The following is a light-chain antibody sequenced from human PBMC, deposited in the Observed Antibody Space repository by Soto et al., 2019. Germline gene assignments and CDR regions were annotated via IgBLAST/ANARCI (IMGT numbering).Light chain of an antibody. V-gene: IGKV1-5*01. CDR1: QSFGGW. CDR2: DAS. CDR3: QQFRT. Sequence: IQLTQSPSSLSAYVGDSVSITCRASQSFGGWLGWYQQKPGKAPKLMIYDASNLESGVPSRFSGSGPGTEFTLTIRSLQPDDFATYYCQQFRTFGQGTKVDIK. J-gene: IGKJ1*01.